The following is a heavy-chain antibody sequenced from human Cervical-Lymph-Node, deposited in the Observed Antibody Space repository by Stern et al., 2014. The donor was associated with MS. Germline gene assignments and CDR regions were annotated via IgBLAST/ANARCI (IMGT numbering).Heavy chain of an antibody. CDR1: GFSFSTYG. CDR2: TWSHGSEK. CDR3: ARGMLPFHFDF. V-gene: IGHV3-33*01. D-gene: IGHD2-15*01. J-gene: IGHJ4*02. Sequence: QVQLVQSGGGVVQPGRSLRLSCAASGFSFSTYGMHWVRQAPGKGLEWVAVTWSHGSEKYYGDSVKGRFTISRDNSDNTLYLQMDSLRVEDTAVYYCARGMLPFHFDFWGQGTLVTVSS.